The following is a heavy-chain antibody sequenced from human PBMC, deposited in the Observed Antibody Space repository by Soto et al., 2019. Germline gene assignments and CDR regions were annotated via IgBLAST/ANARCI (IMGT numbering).Heavy chain of an antibody. CDR2: IYWNDDK. CDR1: GFSLSTTGEG. J-gene: IGHJ4*02. D-gene: IGHD6-6*01. V-gene: IGHV2-5*01. Sequence: QITLNESGPTLVKPTQTLTLTCTFSGFSLSTTGEGVGWIRQPPGKALEWLAVIYWNDDKSYSPSLKSRLTISKDTSKKQVVLTMMNMAPVDTGTYYCAQVDDVAALVAYLGQGTLVTVSS. CDR3: AQVDDVAALVAY.